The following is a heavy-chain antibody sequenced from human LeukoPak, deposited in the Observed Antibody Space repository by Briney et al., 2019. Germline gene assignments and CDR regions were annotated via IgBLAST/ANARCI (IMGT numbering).Heavy chain of an antibody. D-gene: IGHD3-3*01. Sequence: GGSLRLSCAASGFTVSSNYMSWVRQAPGKGLEWVSVIYSGGSTYYADSVKGRFTISRDNSKNTLYLQMNSLRAEDTAVYYCARDLETSIFGVAGGWFDPWGQGTLVTVSS. CDR1: GFTVSSNY. V-gene: IGHV3-66*01. J-gene: IGHJ5*02. CDR3: ARDLETSIFGVAGGWFDP. CDR2: IYSGGST.